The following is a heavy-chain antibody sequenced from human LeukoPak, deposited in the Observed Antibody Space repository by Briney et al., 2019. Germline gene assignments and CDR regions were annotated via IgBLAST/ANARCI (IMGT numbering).Heavy chain of an antibody. D-gene: IGHD6-19*01. CDR2: FDPEDGET. CDR1: GYTLTELS. J-gene: IGHJ5*02. CDR3: ATGVAGGNWFDP. Sequence: ASVKVSCKVSGYTLTELSTHWVRQAPGKGLEWMGGFDPEDGETIYAQKFQGRVTMTEDTSTDTAYMELSSLRSEDTAVYYCATGVAGGNWFDPWGQGTLVTVSS. V-gene: IGHV1-24*01.